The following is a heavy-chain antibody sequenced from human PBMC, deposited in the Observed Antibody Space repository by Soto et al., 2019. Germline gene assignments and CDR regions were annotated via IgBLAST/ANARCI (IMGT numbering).Heavy chain of an antibody. Sequence: EVQLLESGGGLVQPGGSLRLSCAASGFTFSSYAMSWVRQAPGKGLEWVSAISGSGGSTYYADSVKGRFTISRDNSKNTLYQQMNSLRAEDTAVYYWAKDLKSSWRLWGGDYWGQGTLVTVSS. CDR3: AKDLKSSWRLWGGDY. D-gene: IGHD6-13*01. V-gene: IGHV3-23*01. CDR1: GFTFSSYA. J-gene: IGHJ4*02. CDR2: ISGSGGST.